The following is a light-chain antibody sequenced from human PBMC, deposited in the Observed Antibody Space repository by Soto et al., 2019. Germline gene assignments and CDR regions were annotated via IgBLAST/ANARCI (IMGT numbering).Light chain of an antibody. CDR1: QSVGSSH. V-gene: IGKV3-20*01. CDR2: DTS. J-gene: IGKJ2*01. Sequence: ETVLTQSPGTLSLSPGERATLSCRASQSVGSSHLAWYQQKPGQAPRLLIYDTSSRATGIPNRFSGSGSGTDFTLTISRLEPEDFAVYHCQQYGNPPWTFGQGTKLEIK. CDR3: QQYGNPPWT.